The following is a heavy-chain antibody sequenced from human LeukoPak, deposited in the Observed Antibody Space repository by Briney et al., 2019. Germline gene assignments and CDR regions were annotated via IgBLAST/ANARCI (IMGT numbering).Heavy chain of an antibody. D-gene: IGHD6-19*01. CDR2: INWNGGST. Sequence: PGGSLRLSCAASGFTFDDYGMSWVRQAPGKGLEWVSGINWNGGSTGYADSVKGRFTISRDNAKNSLYLQMNSLRAEDTAVYYCARDRDALAVAGFFDYWGQGTLVTVSS. CDR3: ARDRDALAVAGFFDY. J-gene: IGHJ4*02. CDR1: GFTFDDYG. V-gene: IGHV3-20*04.